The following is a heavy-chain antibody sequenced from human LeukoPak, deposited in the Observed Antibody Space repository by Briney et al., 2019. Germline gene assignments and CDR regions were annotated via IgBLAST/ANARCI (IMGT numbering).Heavy chain of an antibody. V-gene: IGHV4-38-2*02. CDR1: GYSISSGYY. Sequence: SETLSLTCAVSGYSISSGYYWGWIRQPPGKGLEWIGSIYHSGSTYYNPSLKSRVTISVDTSKNQFSLKLGSVTAADTAVYYCARDRRTTMVRGVINWFDPWGQGTLVTVSS. CDR2: IYHSGST. J-gene: IGHJ5*02. CDR3: ARDRRTTMVRGVINWFDP. D-gene: IGHD3-10*01.